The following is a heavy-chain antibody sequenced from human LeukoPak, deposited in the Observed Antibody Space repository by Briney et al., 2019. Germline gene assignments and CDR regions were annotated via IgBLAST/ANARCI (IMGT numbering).Heavy chain of an antibody. CDR2: IYISGST. J-gene: IGHJ4*02. Sequence: PSETLSLTCTVSGGTISSYYWRWIRQPAGKGLEWIGRIYISGSTNYNPSLKSRVTMSVDTSKNQFSLKLSSVTAADTAVYYCARTWQWLPFDYWGQGTLVTVSS. CDR1: GGTISSYY. V-gene: IGHV4-4*07. D-gene: IGHD6-19*01. CDR3: ARTWQWLPFDY.